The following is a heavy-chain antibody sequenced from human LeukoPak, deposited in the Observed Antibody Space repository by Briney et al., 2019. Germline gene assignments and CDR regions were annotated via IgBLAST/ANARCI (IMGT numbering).Heavy chain of an antibody. D-gene: IGHD6-13*01. Sequence: PGGSLRLSCAASGFTFSSYSMNWVRQAPGKGLEWVSSISSSSSYIYYADSVKGRFTISRDNAKNSLYLQMNSLRAEDTAVYYCARRAAAGTLFDYWGQGTLVTVSS. CDR1: GFTFSSYS. CDR3: ARRAAAGTLFDY. J-gene: IGHJ4*02. V-gene: IGHV3-21*01. CDR2: ISSSSSYI.